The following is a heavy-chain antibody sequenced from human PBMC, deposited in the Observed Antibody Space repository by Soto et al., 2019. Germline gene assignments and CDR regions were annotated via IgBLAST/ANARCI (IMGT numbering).Heavy chain of an antibody. CDR1: GGSFSGYY. CDR3: ARGRVVVRGVYDY. J-gene: IGHJ4*02. Sequence: SETLSLTCAVYGGSFSGYYWSWIRQPPGKGLEWIGEINHSGSTNYNPSLKSRVTISVDTSKNQFSLKLSSVTAADTAVYYCARGRVVVRGVYDYWGQGTLVTSPQ. D-gene: IGHD3-10*01. V-gene: IGHV4-34*01. CDR2: INHSGST.